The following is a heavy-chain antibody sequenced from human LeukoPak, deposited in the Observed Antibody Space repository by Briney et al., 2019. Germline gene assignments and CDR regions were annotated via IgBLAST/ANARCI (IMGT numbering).Heavy chain of an antibody. Sequence: PSETLSLTCTVSGGSISSSSYYWGWIRQPPGKGLEWIGSIYYSGSTYYNPSLKSRVTISVDTSKNQFSLRLSSVTAADTAVYYCARLIAAAGFDYWGQGTLVTVSS. V-gene: IGHV4-39*01. CDR1: GGSISSSSYY. CDR2: IYYSGST. CDR3: ARLIAAAGFDY. J-gene: IGHJ4*02. D-gene: IGHD6-13*01.